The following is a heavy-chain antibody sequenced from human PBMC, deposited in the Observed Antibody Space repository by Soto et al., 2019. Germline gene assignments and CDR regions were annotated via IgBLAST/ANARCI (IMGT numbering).Heavy chain of an antibody. J-gene: IGHJ5*02. CDR2: LSGYNGDT. CDR3: GGDSGFEP. D-gene: IGHD3-10*01. Sequence: QVQLVQSGGEVKRPGASVKVSCKASGYTFTNYGITWVRQAPGQGLEWMGWLSGYNGDTNYAQNLQGRVTMTTDTPVSKAYRELRSLRSDDTAVYYCGGDSGFEPWGHGTLVTVSS. V-gene: IGHV1-18*01. CDR1: GYTFTNYG.